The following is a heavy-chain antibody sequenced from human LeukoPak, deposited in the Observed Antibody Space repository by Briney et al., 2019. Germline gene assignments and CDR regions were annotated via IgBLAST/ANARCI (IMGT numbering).Heavy chain of an antibody. D-gene: IGHD6-19*01. V-gene: IGHV3-74*01. CDR3: ARVAVAGTINFDY. CDR1: RFTFSSYW. Sequence: PGGSLRLSCAASRFTFSSYWMHWVRQAPGKGLVWVSRINSDGTITTYADFVKGRFTISRDNAKNTLYLQMNSLRAEDTAVYFCARVAVAGTINFDYWGQGTLVTVSS. CDR2: INSDGTIT. J-gene: IGHJ4*02.